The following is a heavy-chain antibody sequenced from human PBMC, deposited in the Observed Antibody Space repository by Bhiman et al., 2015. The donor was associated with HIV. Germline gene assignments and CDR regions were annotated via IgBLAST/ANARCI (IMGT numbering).Heavy chain of an antibody. J-gene: IGHJ6*02. CDR1: GFTFNSYW. CDR3: ARVYYYGSGRVIYYGMDV. D-gene: IGHD3-10*01. CDR2: IDTDGSST. Sequence: EVQLVESGGGLVQPGGSLRLSCAASGFTFNSYWMHWVRQAPGKGLVWVSRIDTDGSSTTYADSVKGRFTISRDNAKNTLFLLMNSLRAEDTAVYYCARVYYYGSGRVIYYGMDVWGQGP. V-gene: IGHV3-74*01.